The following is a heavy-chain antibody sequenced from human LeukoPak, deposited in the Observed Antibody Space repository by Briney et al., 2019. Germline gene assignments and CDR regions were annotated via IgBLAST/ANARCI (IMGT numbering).Heavy chain of an antibody. J-gene: IGHJ4*02. CDR3: ARNPMVRGVAYFDY. CDR1: GFTFSRYS. V-gene: IGHV3-21*01. D-gene: IGHD3-10*01. CDR2: ISSSSSYI. Sequence: GGSLRLSCAASGFTFSRYSMNWVRQAPGKGLEWVSSISSSSSYIYYADSVKGRFTISRDNAKNSLYLQMNSLRAEDTAVYYCARNPMVRGVAYFDYWGQGTLVTVSS.